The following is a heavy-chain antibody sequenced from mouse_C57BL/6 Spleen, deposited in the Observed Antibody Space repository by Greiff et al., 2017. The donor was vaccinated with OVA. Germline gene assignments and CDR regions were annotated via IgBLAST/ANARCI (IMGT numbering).Heavy chain of an antibody. J-gene: IGHJ2*01. CDR2: IDPSDSET. CDR3: ARFPHYYGSFDY. V-gene: IGHV1-52*01. Sequence: QVQLQQPGAELVRPGSSVKLSCKASGYTFTSYWMPWVKQRPIQGLEWIGNIDPSDSETHYNQKFKDKATLTVDKSSSTAYMQLSSLTSEDSAVYYCARFPHYYGSFDYWGQGTTLTVSS. D-gene: IGHD1-2*01. CDR1: GYTFTSYW.